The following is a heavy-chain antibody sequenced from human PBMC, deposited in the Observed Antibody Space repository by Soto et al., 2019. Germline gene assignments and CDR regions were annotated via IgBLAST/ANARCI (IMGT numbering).Heavy chain of an antibody. Sequence: SETLSLTCTVSGGSISSGGYYWSWIRQHPGKGLEWIGYIYYSGSTYYNPSLKSRVTISVDTSKNQFSLKLSSVTAADTAVYYCARAGQYYDILTGYYSKGAFDIWGQGTMVTVSS. CDR2: IYYSGST. CDR3: ARAGQYYDILTGYYSKGAFDI. J-gene: IGHJ3*02. V-gene: IGHV4-31*03. D-gene: IGHD3-9*01. CDR1: GGSISSGGYY.